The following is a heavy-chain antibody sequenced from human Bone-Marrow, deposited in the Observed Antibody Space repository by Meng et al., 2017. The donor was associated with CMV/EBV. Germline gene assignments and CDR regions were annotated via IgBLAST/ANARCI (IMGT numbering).Heavy chain of an antibody. D-gene: IGHD3-22*01. CDR1: GFTFSSYA. CDR3: ARGSVHNYYDSSGYQGDFDY. J-gene: IGHJ4*02. V-gene: IGHV3-30*04. CDR2: ISYDGSNK. Sequence: GESLEISCAASGFTFSSYAMHWVRQAPGKGLEWVAVISYDGSNKYYADSVKGRFTISRDNSKNTLYLQMNSLRAEDTAVYYCARGSVHNYYDSSGYQGDFDYWGQGTLVTVSS.